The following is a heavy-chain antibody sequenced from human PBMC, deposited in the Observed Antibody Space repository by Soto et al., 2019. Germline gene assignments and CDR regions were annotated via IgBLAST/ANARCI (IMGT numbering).Heavy chain of an antibody. V-gene: IGHV3-23*01. CDR1: GFTFGNFA. CDR3: AKNKERELPRIIDY. D-gene: IGHD1-7*01. J-gene: IGHJ4*02. CDR2: MSSASSTT. Sequence: EVQVIESGGGLVQPGGSLRLSCATSGFTFGNFAMSWVRQAPGRGLEWVSGMSSASSTTYYGDSVKGRFTISRDTSKNTLYLRMSSLRAEDTSVYYCAKNKERELPRIIDYWGQGTLVTVSS.